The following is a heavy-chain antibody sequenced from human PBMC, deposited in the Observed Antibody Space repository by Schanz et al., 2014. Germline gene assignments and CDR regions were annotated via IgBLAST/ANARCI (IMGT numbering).Heavy chain of an antibody. CDR3: ARDPQYYYGSGRGY. CDR1: GGTFRSYT. V-gene: IGHV1-69*08. D-gene: IGHD3-10*01. J-gene: IGHJ4*02. Sequence: QVQLVQSGAEVKKPGSSVKVSCKASGGTFRSYTVSWVRQAPGQGLEWMGRITPTLGKVDYAQKFQGRVTITADISTSTAYMELISLTSEDTAVYYCARDPQYYYGSGRGYWGQGPLVTVST. CDR2: ITPTLGKV.